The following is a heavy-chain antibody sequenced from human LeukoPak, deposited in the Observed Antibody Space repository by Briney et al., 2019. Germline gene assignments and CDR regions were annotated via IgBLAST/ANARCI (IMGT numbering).Heavy chain of an antibody. CDR3: AITSYGSGSYYYYYYYMDV. CDR1: GGTFSSYA. J-gene: IGHJ6*03. D-gene: IGHD3-10*01. CDR2: IIPIFGTA. V-gene: IGHV1-69*13. Sequence: GASVKVSCKASGGTFSSYAISWVRQAPGQGLEWMGGIIPIFGTANYAQEFQGRVTITADESTSTAYMELSSLRSEDTAVYYCAITSYGSGSYYYYYYYMDVWGKGTTVTISS.